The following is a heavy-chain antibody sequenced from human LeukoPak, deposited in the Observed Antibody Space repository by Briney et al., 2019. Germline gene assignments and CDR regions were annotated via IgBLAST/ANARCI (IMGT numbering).Heavy chain of an antibody. CDR1: GGSISSSSYY. CDR3: ARDTLYCSGGSCPKPGVDY. J-gene: IGHJ4*02. V-gene: IGHV4-39*07. Sequence: SETLSLTCTVSGGSISSSSYYWGWLRQPPGKGLEWIGSIYYSGSTYYNPSLKSRVTISVDTSKNQFSLTLSSVTAADTAVYYCARDTLYCSGGSCPKPGVDYWGQGTLATVSS. D-gene: IGHD2-15*01. CDR2: IYYSGST.